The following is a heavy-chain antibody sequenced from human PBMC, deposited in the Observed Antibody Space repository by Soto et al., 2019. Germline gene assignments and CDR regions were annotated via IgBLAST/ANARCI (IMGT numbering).Heavy chain of an antibody. CDR3: ARSTPTLWFTL. Sequence: SETLSLTCTVSGGSISSYYWSWIRQPAGKGLEWIGRIYTSGSTNYNPSLKSRDTMSVDTSKNQFTLKLTSVTTADTAVYYCARSTPTLWFTLWGQGTMVTVSS. J-gene: IGHJ3*01. CDR1: GGSISSYY. CDR2: IYTSGST. V-gene: IGHV4-4*07. D-gene: IGHD2-15*01.